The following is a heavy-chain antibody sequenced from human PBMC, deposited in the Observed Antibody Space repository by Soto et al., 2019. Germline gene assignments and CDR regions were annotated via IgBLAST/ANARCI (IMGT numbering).Heavy chain of an antibody. D-gene: IGHD3-22*01. CDR2: INHSGST. V-gene: IGHV4-34*01. Sequence: SETLSLTCAVYGGSFSGYYWTWIRQPPGTGLEWIGEINHSGSTNYNPSLKSRVTISVDTSKNQFSLKLTSVTAADTAVYYCARDMVISMEYFDYWGQGALVTVPQ. J-gene: IGHJ4*02. CDR1: GGSFSGYY. CDR3: ARDMVISMEYFDY.